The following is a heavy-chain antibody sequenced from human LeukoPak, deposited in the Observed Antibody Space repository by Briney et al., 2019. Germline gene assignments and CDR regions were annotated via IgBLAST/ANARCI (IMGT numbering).Heavy chain of an antibody. CDR2: INHSGST. D-gene: IGHD6-19*01. J-gene: IGHJ4*02. CDR3: ASWNTGYSGGWYLN. CDR1: GGSFSGYY. V-gene: IGHV4-34*01. Sequence: TSVTLSLTCAVYGGSFSGYYWSWIRQPPGKGLEWIREINHSGSTNYNPSLKSRVTISVDTSKNQFSLKLSSVTAADTAVYNCASWNTGYSGGWYLNWGQGTLVTVSS.